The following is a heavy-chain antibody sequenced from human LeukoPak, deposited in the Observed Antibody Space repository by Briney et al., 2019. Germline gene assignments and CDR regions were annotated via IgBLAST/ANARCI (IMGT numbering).Heavy chain of an antibody. Sequence: PGGSLRLSCAASGFTVSSNYMSWVRQAPGKGLEWVSVIYSGGSTYYADSVKGRFTISRDSSKNTLYLQMNSLRAEDTAVYYCARAREQWLAYFDYWGQGTLVTVSS. CDR2: IYSGGST. CDR3: ARAREQWLAYFDY. D-gene: IGHD6-19*01. J-gene: IGHJ4*02. CDR1: GFTVSSNY. V-gene: IGHV3-53*01.